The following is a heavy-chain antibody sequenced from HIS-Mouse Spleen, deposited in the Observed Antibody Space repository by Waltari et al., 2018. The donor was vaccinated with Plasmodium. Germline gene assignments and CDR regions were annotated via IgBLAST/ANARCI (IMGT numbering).Heavy chain of an antibody. Sequence: QVQLVESGGGVVQPGRSLRRSCAASGFPFSSSGMHWVRQGPGKGLEWVAVISYDGSNKYYADSVKGRFTISRDNSKNTLYLQMNSLRAEDTAVYYCAKEVLGYYDFWSRPDYWGQGTLVTVSS. V-gene: IGHV3-30*18. D-gene: IGHD3-3*01. CDR2: ISYDGSNK. CDR3: AKEVLGYYDFWSRPDY. J-gene: IGHJ4*02. CDR1: GFPFSSSG.